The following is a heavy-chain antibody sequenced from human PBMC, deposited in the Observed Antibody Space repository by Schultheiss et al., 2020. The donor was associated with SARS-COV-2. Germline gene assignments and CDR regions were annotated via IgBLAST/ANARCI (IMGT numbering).Heavy chain of an antibody. CDR1: CGSISSGGYY. J-gene: IGHJ4*02. CDR3: ARSTGGSYAYFDY. CDR2: IYYSGST. D-gene: IGHD1-26*01. V-gene: IGHV4-31*01. Sequence: SETLSLTCTVSCGSISSGGYYWSWIRQHPGKGLEWIGYIYYSGSTYYNPSLKSLVTISVDTSKNQFSLKLSSVTAADTAVYYCARSTGGSYAYFDYWGQGTLVTVSS.